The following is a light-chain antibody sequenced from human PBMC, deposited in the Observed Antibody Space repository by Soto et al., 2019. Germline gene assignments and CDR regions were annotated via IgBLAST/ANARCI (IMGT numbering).Light chain of an antibody. CDR1: SSDVGSYNL. Sequence: QSVLTQPASVSGSPGQSITISCTGTSSDVGSYNLVSWYQQLPGKAPKLIIYDVNKRPSGVSDRFSGSKSGNTASLTISGLQAEDEADYYCCSYTTSNTRQIVFGTGTKVTVL. V-gene: IGLV2-14*02. CDR3: CSYTTSNTRQIV. CDR2: DVN. J-gene: IGLJ1*01.